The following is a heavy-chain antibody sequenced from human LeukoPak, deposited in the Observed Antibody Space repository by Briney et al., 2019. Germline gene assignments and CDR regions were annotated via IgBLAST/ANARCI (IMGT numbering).Heavy chain of an antibody. CDR1: GGSFSGYY. CDR3: ARGLGFGDY. CDR2: INHSGST. J-gene: IGHJ4*02. V-gene: IGHV4-34*01. Sequence: SETLSLTCAVYGGSFSGYYWSWIRQPPGKGLEWIGEINHSGSTNYNPSLKSRVTISVDTSKSQFSLKLSSVTAADTAVYYCARGLGFGDYWGQGTLVTVSS. D-gene: IGHD3-10*01.